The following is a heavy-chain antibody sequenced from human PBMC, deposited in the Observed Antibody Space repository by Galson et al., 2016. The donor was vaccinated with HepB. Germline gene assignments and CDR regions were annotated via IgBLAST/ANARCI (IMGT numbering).Heavy chain of an antibody. J-gene: IGHJ5*02. CDR1: GGAFSGYP. CDR2: ITPIFGRA. Sequence: SCKASGGAFSGYPINWVRQAPGQGLEWMGGITPIFGRAIYAQSFQGRVTITADESTGTAYMELSSLRSDDTAVYYCARELRPLGFGPWGQGTLVTVSS. V-gene: IGHV1-69*01. CDR3: ARELRPLGFGP.